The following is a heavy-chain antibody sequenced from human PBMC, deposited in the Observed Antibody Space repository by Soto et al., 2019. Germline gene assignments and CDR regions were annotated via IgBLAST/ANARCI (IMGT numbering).Heavy chain of an antibody. J-gene: IGHJ6*02. CDR2: INPNSGGT. CDR3: ARDEADFWSGYYYYGMDV. CDR1: GYTFTGYY. Sequence: GASVKVSCKASGYTFTGYYMHWVRQAPGQGLEWMGWINPNSGGTNYAQKFQGRVTMTRDTSISTAYMELSRLRSDDTAVYYCARDEADFWSGYYYYGMDVWGQGTTVTVSS. V-gene: IGHV1-2*02. D-gene: IGHD3-3*01.